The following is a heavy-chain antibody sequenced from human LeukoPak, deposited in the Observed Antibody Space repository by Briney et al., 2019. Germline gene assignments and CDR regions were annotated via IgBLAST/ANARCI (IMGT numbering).Heavy chain of an antibody. D-gene: IGHD3-9*01. J-gene: IGHJ4*02. Sequence: GGSLRLSCAASGFTFDDYGMSWVRQAPGKGLEWVSGINWNGGSTGYADSVNGRFTISRDDAKNSLYLQMNSLRAEDTALYYCARVNYDILTGYSWGGDYWGQGTLVTVSS. CDR2: INWNGGST. CDR3: ARVNYDILTGYSWGGDY. CDR1: GFTFDDYG. V-gene: IGHV3-20*04.